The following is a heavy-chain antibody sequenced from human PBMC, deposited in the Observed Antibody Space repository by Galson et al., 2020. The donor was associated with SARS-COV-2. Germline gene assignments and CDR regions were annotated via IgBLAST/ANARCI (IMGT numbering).Heavy chain of an antibody. CDR3: AKLGGSSGYPDY. J-gene: IGHJ4*02. D-gene: IGHD3-22*01. Sequence: WVRQAPGKGLEWVSAISGSGGSTYYADSVKGRFTISRDNSKNTLYLQMNSLRAEDTAVYYCAKLGGSSGYPDYWGQGTLVTVSS. CDR2: ISGSGGST. V-gene: IGHV3-23*01.